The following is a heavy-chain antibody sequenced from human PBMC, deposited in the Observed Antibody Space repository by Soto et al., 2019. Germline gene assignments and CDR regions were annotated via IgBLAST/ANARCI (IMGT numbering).Heavy chain of an antibody. V-gene: IGHV4-30-2*01. CDR3: ARVPPP. Sequence: SETLSLTXSVSGDSISNSRFYWAWIRQPPGKGLEWIGYIYHSGSTYYNPSLKSRVTISVDRSKNQFSLKLSSVTAADTAVYYCARVPPPWGQGTLVTVSS. CDR1: GDSISNSRFY. J-gene: IGHJ5*02. CDR2: IYHSGST.